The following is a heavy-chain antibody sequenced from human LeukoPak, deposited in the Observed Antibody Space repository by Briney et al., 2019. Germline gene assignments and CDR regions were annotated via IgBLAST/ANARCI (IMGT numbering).Heavy chain of an antibody. CDR2: IFYSGST. Sequence: PSETLSLTCTVSGGSISTSNYYWGWIRQPPGKGLEWIGNIFYSGSTYYSPSLRSRVTISLDTSRNQFSLKLSSVTAADTAVYYCARDSYDILTYSPNWFDPWDQGTLVTVSS. J-gene: IGHJ5*02. CDR3: ARDSYDILTYSPNWFDP. CDR1: GGSISTSNYY. D-gene: IGHD3-9*01. V-gene: IGHV4-39*07.